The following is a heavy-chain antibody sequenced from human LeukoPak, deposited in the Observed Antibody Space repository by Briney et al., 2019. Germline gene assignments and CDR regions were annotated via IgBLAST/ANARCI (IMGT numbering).Heavy chain of an antibody. CDR1: GYSFVVYY. V-gene: IGHV1-2*02. Sequence: ASVKVSCKASGYSFVVYYVHWWRQAPGQGLEWMGWINPRNGETSYAQTFQGRITMTRDTSSSTAYMELSGLRSDDTAVYYCARSGRGTYYYFDLWGQGTLVTVSS. CDR2: INPRNGET. D-gene: IGHD5-12*01. CDR3: ARSGRGTYYYFDL. J-gene: IGHJ4*02.